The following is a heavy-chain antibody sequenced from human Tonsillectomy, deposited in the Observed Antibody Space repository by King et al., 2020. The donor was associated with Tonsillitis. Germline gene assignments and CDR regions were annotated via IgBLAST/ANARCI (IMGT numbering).Heavy chain of an antibody. CDR3: ARPAITGTTRAFDI. CDR1: GYSFTSYW. Sequence: EEQLVQSGAEVKKPGASLKISCKGSGYSFTSYWIGWVRQMPGKGLEWMGIIYPGDSDTTYSPSFQGQVTISADKSISTAYLQWSSLKASDTAMYFCARPAITGTTRAFDIWGQGTMLIVSS. J-gene: IGHJ3*02. V-gene: IGHV5-51*01. CDR2: IYPGDSDT. D-gene: IGHD1-20*01.